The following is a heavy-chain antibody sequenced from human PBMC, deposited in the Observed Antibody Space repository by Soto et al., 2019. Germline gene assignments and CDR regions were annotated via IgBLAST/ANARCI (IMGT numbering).Heavy chain of an antibody. CDR1: GVTCINHA. D-gene: IGHD1-26*01. CDR2: ISGSGGST. CDR3: AKYSGSYQET. Sequence: VLPLRLSCAAAGVTCINHAMSCIRQAPGKGLEWVSAISGSGGSTYYADSVKGRFTISRDNSKNTLYLQMNSLRAEDTAVYYCAKYSGSYQETWGHGTLVTAPQ. J-gene: IGHJ5*01. V-gene: IGHV3-23*01.